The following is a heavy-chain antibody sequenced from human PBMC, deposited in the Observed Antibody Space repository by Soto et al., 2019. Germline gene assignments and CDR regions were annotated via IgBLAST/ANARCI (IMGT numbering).Heavy chain of an antibody. Sequence: QVQLVQSGAEVKKPGASVKVSCKASGYTFTSYDINWVRQATGQGLEWMGWMNPNSGNTGYAKKSEXXPXRXXNTYINTANRELSSLRSEDTAVYYCARDTSGYNGYWGQGTLVTVSS. CDR1: GYTFTSYD. CDR2: MNPNSGNT. D-gene: IGHD5-18*01. V-gene: IGHV1-8*01. J-gene: IGHJ4*02. CDR3: ARDTSGYNGY.